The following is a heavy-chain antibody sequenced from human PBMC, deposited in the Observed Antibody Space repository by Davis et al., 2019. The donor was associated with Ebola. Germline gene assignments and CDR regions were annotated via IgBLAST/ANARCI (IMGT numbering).Heavy chain of an antibody. Sequence: PGGSLRLSCAASGFTFTNYAMSWVRQAPGKGLAWVSSVSGSGGSTYDTDSVKGRFTISRDNSKNTLFLQMNSLRAEDTAVYYCAKDQVHYDFWSGYDAFDIWGQGTMVTVSS. CDR3: AKDQVHYDFWSGYDAFDI. J-gene: IGHJ3*02. CDR1: GFTFTNYA. D-gene: IGHD3-3*01. CDR2: VSGSGGST. V-gene: IGHV3-23*01.